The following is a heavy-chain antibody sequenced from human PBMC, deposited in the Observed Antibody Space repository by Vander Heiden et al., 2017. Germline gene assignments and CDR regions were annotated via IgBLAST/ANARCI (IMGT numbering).Heavy chain of an antibody. CDR1: SGSFSAYY. CDR3: APPRHYRSVWLYYFDS. Sequence: QVQLQQWGAGLLKTSETLSLTCAVYSGSFSAYYWSWIRQPPGKGLEWIAEINHTGGTNYNPSLKSRVTISVDTSRNQFSLRLTSVTAADTAVYYCAPPRHYRSVWLYYFDSWGQGTLVTVS. CDR2: INHTGGT. J-gene: IGHJ4*02. D-gene: IGHD6-19*01. V-gene: IGHV4-34*01.